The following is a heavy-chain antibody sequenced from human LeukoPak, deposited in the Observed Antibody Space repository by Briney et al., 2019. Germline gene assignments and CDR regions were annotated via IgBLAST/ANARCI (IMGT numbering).Heavy chain of an antibody. CDR1: GYTCTGYY. D-gene: IGHD2-15*01. CDR3: ARSRVVVVAATRRNWFDP. Sequence: ASVKVSCKASGYTCTGYYMHWVRQAPGQGLEWMGRINPNSGGTNYAQKFQGRVTMTRDTSISTAYMELSRLRSDDTAVYYCARSRVVVVAATRRNWFDPWGQGTLVTVSS. V-gene: IGHV1-2*06. J-gene: IGHJ5*02. CDR2: INPNSGGT.